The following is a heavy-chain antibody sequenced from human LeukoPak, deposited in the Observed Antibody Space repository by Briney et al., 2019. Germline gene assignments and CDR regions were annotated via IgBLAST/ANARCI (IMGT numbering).Heavy chain of an antibody. CDR2: IRYDGSNK. D-gene: IGHD2-2*01. J-gene: IGHJ4*02. CDR3: ATWGGGIVEVPAVY. CDR1: GFTFSSYG. V-gene: IGHV3-30*02. Sequence: GESLKISCKGSGFTFSSYGMHWVRQAPGRGLEWVAFIRYDGSNKYYADSVKGRFTISRDNSKDTLYLQMNSLRAEDTAVYYCATWGGGIVEVPAVYWGQGTLVTVSS.